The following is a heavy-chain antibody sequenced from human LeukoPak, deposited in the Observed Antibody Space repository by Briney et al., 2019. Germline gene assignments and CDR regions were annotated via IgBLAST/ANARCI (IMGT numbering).Heavy chain of an antibody. J-gene: IGHJ4*02. CDR3: ASGGDYTFFDY. Sequence: GGSLRLSCAASGLPFSSYGMHGVRQAPGRGLEWVADISYDGSNKYYTDSVMGRFTISRDNSKNTLYLQMNSLRAEDTAVYYCASGGDYTFFDYWGPGTLVTVSS. D-gene: IGHD4-17*01. CDR2: ISYDGSNK. V-gene: IGHV3-30*03. CDR1: GLPFSSYG.